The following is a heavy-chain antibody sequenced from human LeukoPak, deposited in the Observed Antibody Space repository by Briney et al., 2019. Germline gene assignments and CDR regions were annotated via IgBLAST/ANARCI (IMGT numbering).Heavy chain of an antibody. D-gene: IGHD2-15*01. CDR1: RFTFNSYA. CDR3: AKARLGHCTGGSCYPRYFYYGLDV. V-gene: IGHV3-30*18. Sequence: GGSLRLSCAASRFTFNSYAMSWVRQAPGKGLEWVAIISYDGTNKYYADSMKGRFTISRDNSENTLFLQMNSLRAEDTAIYYCAKARLGHCTGGSCYPRYFYYGLDVWGQGTTVTVS. CDR2: ISYDGTNK. J-gene: IGHJ6*02.